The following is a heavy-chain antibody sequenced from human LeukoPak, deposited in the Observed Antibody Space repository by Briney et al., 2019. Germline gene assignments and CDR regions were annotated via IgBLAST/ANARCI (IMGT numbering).Heavy chain of an antibody. CDR2: MNPNSGNT. CDR1: GYTFTSYD. CDR3: ARGPVLRYFDWPRRNWFDP. J-gene: IGHJ5*02. Sequence: ASVKVSCKASGYTFTSYDINWVRQATGQGLEWMGWMNPNSGNTGYAQKFQGRVTMTRNTSISTAYMELSSLRSEDTAVYYCARGPVLRYFDWPRRNWFDPWGQGTLDTVSS. V-gene: IGHV1-8*01. D-gene: IGHD3-9*01.